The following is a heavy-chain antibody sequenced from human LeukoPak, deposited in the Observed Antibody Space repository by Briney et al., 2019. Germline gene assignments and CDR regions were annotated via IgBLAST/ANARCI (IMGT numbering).Heavy chain of an antibody. CDR3: AREYGSGSYYNEGY. V-gene: IGHV3-30*04. D-gene: IGHD3-10*01. Sequence: GGSLRLSCAASGFTFNSYAMHWVRQAPGKGLEWVAIISFDGSDKYYADSVKGRFTISRDNSKNTFYLQMNNLRAEDTAVYYCAREYGSGSYYNEGYWGQGTLVTVSS. CDR1: GFTFNSYA. J-gene: IGHJ4*02. CDR2: ISFDGSDK.